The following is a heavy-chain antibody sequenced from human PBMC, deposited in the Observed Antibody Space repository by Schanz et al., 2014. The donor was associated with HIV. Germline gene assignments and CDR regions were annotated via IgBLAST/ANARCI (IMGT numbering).Heavy chain of an antibody. V-gene: IGHV3-11*04. CDR2: ISVNGATR. J-gene: IGHJ4*02. D-gene: IGHD1-26*01. CDR3: VLPSAKIVGGLGEHYFDH. Sequence: VQLLESGGGLVQPGGSLRLSCAASGFTFTDNYMSWIRQAPGKGLEWLSYISVNGATREYADSVKGRFTISRDNARTSLYLQMNSLRAEDTAVYYCVLPSAKIVGGLGEHYFDHWGQGTLVTVSS. CDR1: GFTFTDNY.